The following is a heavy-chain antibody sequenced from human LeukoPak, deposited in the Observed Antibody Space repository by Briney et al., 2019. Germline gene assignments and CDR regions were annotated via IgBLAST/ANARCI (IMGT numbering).Heavy chain of an antibody. Sequence: GASVKVSCKASGYTFTSYDINWVRQATGQGLEWMGWMNPHSGNAGYAQKFQGRVTMTRDTSISTAYMELSSLTSDDTAVYYCARIPHRIPHNWFDPWGQGTLVTVSS. CDR3: ARIPHRIPHNWFDP. J-gene: IGHJ5*02. CDR2: MNPHSGNA. CDR1: GYTFTSYD. D-gene: IGHD1-14*01. V-gene: IGHV1-8*01.